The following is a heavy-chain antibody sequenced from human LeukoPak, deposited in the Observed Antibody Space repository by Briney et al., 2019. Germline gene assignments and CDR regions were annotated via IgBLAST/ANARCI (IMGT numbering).Heavy chain of an antibody. J-gene: IGHJ4*02. Sequence: QAGGSLRLSCAASGFTFSTYSMHWVRQAPGKGLEWVAVISYDGSIKYSTDSVKGRFTISRDNSKNTLYLQMNSLRAEDTAVYYCAKAGGFDYWGQGTLVTVSS. CDR2: ISYDGSIK. CDR1: GFTFSTYS. CDR3: AKAGGFDY. V-gene: IGHV3-30-3*01.